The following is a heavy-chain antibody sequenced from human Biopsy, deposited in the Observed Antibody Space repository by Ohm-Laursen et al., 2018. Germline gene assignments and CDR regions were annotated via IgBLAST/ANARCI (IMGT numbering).Heavy chain of an antibody. CDR2: INHSGRT. CDR3: VRGVDYYDPYHYYALDV. Sequence: TLSLTWAVYGESFNGYYWSWIRQTPGKGLVWIGEINHSGRTNYNPSLKSRVTISVDTSKNQFSRKVRSVTAADTAVYYCVRGVDYYDPYHYYALDVWGQGTTVTVSS. V-gene: IGHV4-34*01. J-gene: IGHJ6*02. CDR1: GESFNGYY. D-gene: IGHD3-22*01.